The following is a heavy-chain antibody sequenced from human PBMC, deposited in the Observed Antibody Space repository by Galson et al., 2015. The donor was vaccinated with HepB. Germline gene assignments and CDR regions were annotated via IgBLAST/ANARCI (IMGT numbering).Heavy chain of an antibody. J-gene: IGHJ5*02. CDR2: IWNDGSQK. CDR1: GFSFSDYG. V-gene: IGHV3-33*08. Sequence: SLRLSCAGSGFSFSDYGIHWVRQAPGKGLEWVAVIWNDGSQKQYADFVKGRFTIPRDNHEKKVYLEMNGLGAEDTALYYCARMVRGAIITPGHEFDWLDPWGQGTLVTVSS. D-gene: IGHD3-10*01. CDR3: ARMVRGAIITPGHEFDWLDP.